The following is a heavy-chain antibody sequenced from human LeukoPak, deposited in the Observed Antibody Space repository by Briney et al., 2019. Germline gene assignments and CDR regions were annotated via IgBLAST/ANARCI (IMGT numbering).Heavy chain of an antibody. CDR1: GYTFTSYF. J-gene: IGHJ4*02. V-gene: IGHV1-46*04. D-gene: IGHD3-22*01. Sequence: AASVKVSCKASGYTFTSYFMHWVRQAPGQGLEWMGQIYPSSGSTSYAERLQGRVTMTRDKSTSTVYMELSSLRCEDTAVYYCARDSSGCSNFDYWGEGTLVTVSS. CDR2: IYPSSGST. CDR3: ARDSSGCSNFDY.